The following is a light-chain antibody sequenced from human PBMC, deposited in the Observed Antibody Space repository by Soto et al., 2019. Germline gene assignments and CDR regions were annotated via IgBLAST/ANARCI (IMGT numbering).Light chain of an antibody. CDR2: GAS. CDR3: QQYGSSRWT. CDR1: QSVSSSY. Sequence: EIVLTQSPDTLSLSPGERATLSCRGSQSVSSSYLAWYQQRPGQAPRLLIYGASSRATGIPDRFSGSGSGTDFSLTISRLEPEDFAVYYCQQYGSSRWTFGQGTKVDIK. J-gene: IGKJ1*01. V-gene: IGKV3-20*01.